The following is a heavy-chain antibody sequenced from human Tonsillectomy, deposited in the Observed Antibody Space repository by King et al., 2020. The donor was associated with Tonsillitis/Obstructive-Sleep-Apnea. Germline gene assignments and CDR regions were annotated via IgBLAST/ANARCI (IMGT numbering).Heavy chain of an antibody. D-gene: IGHD1-26*01. Sequence: VQLVESGGGLVQPGGSLRLSCAVSGFTFSSFWMHWVRQAPGKGLVWVSRINGNGGSTRYAVSVRGRFTISRGNAENTLYLQMSSLRAEDTAVYYCARGSAVSFDSWGQGTLVTVSS. CDR3: ARGSAVSFDS. J-gene: IGHJ4*02. CDR2: INGNGGST. V-gene: IGHV3-74*01. CDR1: GFTFSSFW.